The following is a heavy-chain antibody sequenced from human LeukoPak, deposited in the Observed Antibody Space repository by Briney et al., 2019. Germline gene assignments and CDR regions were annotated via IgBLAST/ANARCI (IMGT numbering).Heavy chain of an antibody. CDR2: MNPNSGNT. J-gene: IGHJ4*02. CDR3: ARASDSSGYLNDY. Sequence: GASVKVSCRASGYTFTSYDINWVRQATGQGLEWMGWMNPNSGNTGYAQKFQGRVTMTRNTSISTAYMELSSLRSEDTAVYYCARASDSSGYLNDYWGQGTLVTVSS. D-gene: IGHD3-22*01. V-gene: IGHV1-8*01. CDR1: GYTFTSYD.